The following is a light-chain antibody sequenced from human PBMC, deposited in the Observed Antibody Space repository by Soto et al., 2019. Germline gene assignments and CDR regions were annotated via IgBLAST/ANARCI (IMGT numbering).Light chain of an antibody. CDR1: QSIRTW. V-gene: IGKV1-5*01. J-gene: IGKJ3*01. CDR3: QYHDDH. Sequence: DIQMTQSPSTLSASVGDRVTITCRASQSIRTWLAWYQQKPGKAPKLLIHDASRLEGGVPSRFSGSGSDTEYTLTISSLQLDDFATYYCQYHDDHFGPGTRVDIK. CDR2: DAS.